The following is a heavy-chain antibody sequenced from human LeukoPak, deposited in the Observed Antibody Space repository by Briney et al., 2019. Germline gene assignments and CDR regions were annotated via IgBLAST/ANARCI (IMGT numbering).Heavy chain of an antibody. V-gene: IGHV4-59*01. J-gene: IGHJ4*02. CDR3: ARLQISMIVVEPFDY. D-gene: IGHD3-22*01. CDR1: GGSISSYY. Sequence: SETLSLTCTVSGGSISSYYWSWIRQPPGKGLEWIGYFYYSGSTNYNPSLKSRVTISVDTSKNQFSLKLSSVTAADTAVYYCARLQISMIVVEPFDYWGQGTLVTVSS. CDR2: FYYSGST.